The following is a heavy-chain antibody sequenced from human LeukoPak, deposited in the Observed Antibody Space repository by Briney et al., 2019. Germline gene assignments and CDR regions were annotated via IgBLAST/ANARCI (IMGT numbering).Heavy chain of an antibody. Sequence: GESLKISCKGSGYSFTGYWIDWVRQMPGKGLEWMGIIYPGDSDTRYSPSFQGQVTISADKSISTAYLQWSSLKASDTAMYYCARLIYYYGSGSYYNLGSFDYWGQGTLVTVSS. J-gene: IGHJ4*02. CDR1: GYSFTGYW. V-gene: IGHV5-51*01. D-gene: IGHD3-10*01. CDR3: ARLIYYYGSGSYYNLGSFDY. CDR2: IYPGDSDT.